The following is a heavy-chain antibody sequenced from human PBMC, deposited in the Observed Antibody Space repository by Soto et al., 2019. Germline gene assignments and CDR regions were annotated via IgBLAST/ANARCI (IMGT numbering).Heavy chain of an antibody. CDR3: ARRAHIVAPFDI. D-gene: IGHD2-21*01. J-gene: IGHJ3*02. Sequence: SVKVSCKASGGTFSSYAISWVRQAPGQGLEWMGGIIPIFGTANYAQKFQGRVTITADKSTSTAYMELSSLRSEDTAVYYCARRAHIVAPFDIWGQGTMVTVSS. CDR2: IIPIFGTA. CDR1: GGTFSSYA. V-gene: IGHV1-69*06.